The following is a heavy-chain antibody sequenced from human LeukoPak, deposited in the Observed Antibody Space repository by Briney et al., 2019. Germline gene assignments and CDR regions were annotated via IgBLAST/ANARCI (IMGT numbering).Heavy chain of an antibody. Sequence: GGSLRLSCAASGFTFSSYAMSWVRQAPGKGLEWVSAISGSGGSTYYADSVKGRFTISRDNSKNTLYLQMNSLRAEDTAVYYCAKRANTEKSSVLMVYAINGYYFDYWGQGTLVTVSS. CDR3: AKRANTEKSSVLMVYAINGYYFDY. D-gene: IGHD2-8*01. CDR1: GFTFSSYA. V-gene: IGHV3-23*01. CDR2: ISGSGGST. J-gene: IGHJ4*02.